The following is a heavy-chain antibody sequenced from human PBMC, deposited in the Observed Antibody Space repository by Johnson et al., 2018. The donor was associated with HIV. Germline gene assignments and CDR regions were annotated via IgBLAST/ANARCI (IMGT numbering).Heavy chain of an antibody. D-gene: IGHD2-21*02. CDR3: ARDPHIVVWTAIDSDMNAFDI. J-gene: IGHJ3*02. Sequence: VQLVESRGGVVRPGGSLRLSCAASGFTFSSYGMHWVRQAPGKGLEWVAFIRYDGSNKYYADSVKGRFTISRDNSKNTLYLQMNSLRAEDTAGYYCARDPHIVVWTAIDSDMNAFDIWCQGTMVTVSS. V-gene: IGHV3-30*02. CDR2: IRYDGSNK. CDR1: GFTFSSYG.